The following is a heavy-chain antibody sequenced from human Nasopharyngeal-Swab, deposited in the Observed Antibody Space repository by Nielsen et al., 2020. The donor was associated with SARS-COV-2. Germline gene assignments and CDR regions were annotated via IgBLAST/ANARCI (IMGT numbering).Heavy chain of an antibody. J-gene: IGHJ4*02. D-gene: IGHD3-22*01. CDR1: GFTFSSYE. Sequence: GGSLRLSCAASGFTFSSYEMNWVRQAPGKGLEWVSYISGSGSTIYYADSVKGRFTISRDNAKNSLYLQMNSLRAEDTAVYYCARGDDSSGFSITLDYWGRGTLVTVSS. CDR2: ISGSGSTI. CDR3: ARGDDSSGFSITLDY. V-gene: IGHV3-48*03.